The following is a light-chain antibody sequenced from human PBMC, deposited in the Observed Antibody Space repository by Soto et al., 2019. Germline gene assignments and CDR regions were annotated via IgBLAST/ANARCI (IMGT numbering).Light chain of an antibody. CDR3: QHYNSYSEA. CDR1: QTISSW. J-gene: IGKJ1*01. Sequence: DIQMTQSPSILSASVGDRFTSTCRASQTISSWLAWYQQKKGKAPKXXIYKASTLKSGVPSRFSGSGYGTEFNLTISSLQTDDFATYYCQHYNSYSEAFGQGTKVDIK. CDR2: KAS. V-gene: IGKV1-5*03.